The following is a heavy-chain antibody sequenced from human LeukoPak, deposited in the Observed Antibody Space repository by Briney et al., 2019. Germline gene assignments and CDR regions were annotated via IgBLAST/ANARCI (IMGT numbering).Heavy chain of an antibody. J-gene: IGHJ4*02. Sequence: GGSLRLSCSASGFTVSSNYMSWVRQAPGKGLEWVSVIYNGGSTYYADSVKGRFAISRDNSKNTLYLQMNSLRAEDTAVYYCANLDIVATIEGAGIDYWGQGTLVTVSS. CDR3: ANLDIVATIEGAGIDY. CDR2: IYNGGST. V-gene: IGHV3-53*01. CDR1: GFTVSSNY. D-gene: IGHD5-12*01.